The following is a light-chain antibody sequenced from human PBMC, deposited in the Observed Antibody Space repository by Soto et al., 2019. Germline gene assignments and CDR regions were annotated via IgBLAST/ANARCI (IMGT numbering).Light chain of an antibody. Sequence: DIVMTQSPDSLAVSLGERATINCRSSQSVLSSSNSKNCLAWYQQKSGQPPKLLIYWASTRQSGVPDRFSASGSGTDFTLTISSPQAEDVAAYYCQHYYRIPWTFRQGTRVEIK. V-gene: IGKV4-1*01. CDR3: QHYYRIPWT. CDR1: QSVLSSSNSKNC. CDR2: WAS. J-gene: IGKJ1*01.